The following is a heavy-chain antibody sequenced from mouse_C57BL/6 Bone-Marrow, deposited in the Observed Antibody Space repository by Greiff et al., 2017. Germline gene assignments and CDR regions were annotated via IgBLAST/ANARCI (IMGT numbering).Heavy chain of an antibody. CDR1: GFSINSDCY. CDR2: TFYSGIT. Sequence: EVKLMESGPSLVRPSQALSLTCTVTGFSINSDCYWIWIRQFPGNKLEYIGYTFYSGITYYNPSLESRTYITRDTSKNQFSLKLSSVTTEDTATYYCARYGPYYYAMDYWGQGTSVTVSS. V-gene: IGHV3-3*01. D-gene: IGHD1-2*01. CDR3: ARYGPYYYAMDY. J-gene: IGHJ4*01.